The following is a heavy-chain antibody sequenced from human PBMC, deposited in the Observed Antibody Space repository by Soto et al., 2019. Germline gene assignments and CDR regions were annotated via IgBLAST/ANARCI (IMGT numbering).Heavy chain of an antibody. Sequence: HPGGSLRLSCAASGFTFSSYWMSWVRQAPGKGLEWVANIKQDGSEKYYVDSVKGRFTISRDNAKNSLYLQMNSLRAEDTAVYYCASIAARFYYGMDVWGQGTTVTAP. CDR1: GFTFSSYW. J-gene: IGHJ6*02. V-gene: IGHV3-7*01. CDR2: IKQDGSEK. CDR3: ASIAARFYYGMDV. D-gene: IGHD6-6*01.